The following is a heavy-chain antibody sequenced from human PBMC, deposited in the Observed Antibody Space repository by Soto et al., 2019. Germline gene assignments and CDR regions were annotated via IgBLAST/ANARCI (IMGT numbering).Heavy chain of an antibody. D-gene: IGHD2-2*01. CDR2: INGGNGIT. V-gene: IGHV1-3*01. CDR1: GYTFSDSY. CDR3: ANSFSPPA. J-gene: IGHJ4*02. Sequence: GASVKVSCKASGYTFSDSYIHWVRQAPGQGLEWIGWINGGNGITRYSQRFQDRVTITRDTSANTAYVELSSLRSEDTAVYYCANSFSPPAWGQGTLVTVSS.